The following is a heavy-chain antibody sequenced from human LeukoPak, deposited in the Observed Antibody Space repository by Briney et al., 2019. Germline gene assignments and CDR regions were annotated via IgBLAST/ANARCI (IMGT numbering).Heavy chain of an antibody. J-gene: IGHJ3*02. CDR1: GGSISSGGYY. CDR3: ARDEATTAIDAFDI. V-gene: IGHV4-61*02. Sequence: SETLSLTCTVSGGSISSGGYYWSWIRQPAGKGLEWIGRIYTSGSTNYNPSLKSRVTISVDTSKNQFSRKLSSVTAADTAVYYCARDEATTAIDAFDIWGQGTMVTVSS. D-gene: IGHD1-1*01. CDR2: IYTSGST.